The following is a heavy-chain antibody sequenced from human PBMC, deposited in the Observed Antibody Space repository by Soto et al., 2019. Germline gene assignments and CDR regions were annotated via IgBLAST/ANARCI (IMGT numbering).Heavy chain of an antibody. D-gene: IGHD5-18*01. Sequence: EVQLLESGGDLRQPGGSLRRSCAASGFSFSSYSMSWVRHVPGKGLQWVSGMSATGGSTYYADTVKGRFTTSRDNARKTMYLQLNSLRAAEAAVYYFAKSWGDTWQKSAFDIWGLGTMVTVSA. V-gene: IGHV3-23*01. CDR2: MSATGGST. CDR3: AKSWGDTWQKSAFDI. CDR1: GFSFSSYS. J-gene: IGHJ3*02.